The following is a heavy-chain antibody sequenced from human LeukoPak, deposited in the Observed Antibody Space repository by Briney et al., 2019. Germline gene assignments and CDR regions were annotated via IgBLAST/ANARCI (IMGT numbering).Heavy chain of an antibody. CDR2: IYYSGRT. CDR3: ARRSFSFYGMDV. D-gene: IGHD2-15*01. CDR1: GGSISNYY. J-gene: IGHJ6*02. Sequence: SETLSLTCTVSGGSISNYYWSWIRQPPGKGLEWIGYIYYSGRTSYNPSLKSRVAISVDTSNNQFSLKLTSVTAVDTAVYYCARRSFSFYGMDVWGQGTTVTVSS. V-gene: IGHV4-59*08.